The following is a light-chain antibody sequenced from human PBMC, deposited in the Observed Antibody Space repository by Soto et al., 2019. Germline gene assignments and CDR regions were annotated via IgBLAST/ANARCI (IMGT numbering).Light chain of an antibody. V-gene: IGLV2-14*01. Sequence: QSVLAQPASVSGSPGQSITLSCTGTSSDIGAYNYVSWYQHRPGKAPKLLIFEVNSRPAGPSNRFSGSKSGNTASLTISGLQAEDDAIYYCSSYAASGVPVVFGGGTKVTVL. CDR3: SSYAASGVPVV. CDR2: EVN. CDR1: SSDIGAYNY. J-gene: IGLJ2*01.